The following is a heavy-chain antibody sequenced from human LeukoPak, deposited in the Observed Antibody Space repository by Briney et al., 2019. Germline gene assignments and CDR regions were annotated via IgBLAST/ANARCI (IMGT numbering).Heavy chain of an antibody. CDR1: GFTFSNAW. D-gene: IGHD4-17*01. Sequence: PGGSLRLSCAASGFTFSNAWMSCVRQAPGKGLEWVGRIKSKTDGGTTDYAAPVKGRFTISRDDSKNTLYLQMNSLKTEDTAVYYCTTAVYGDYADYWGQGTLVTVSS. J-gene: IGHJ4*02. V-gene: IGHV3-15*01. CDR2: IKSKTDGGTT. CDR3: TTAVYGDYADY.